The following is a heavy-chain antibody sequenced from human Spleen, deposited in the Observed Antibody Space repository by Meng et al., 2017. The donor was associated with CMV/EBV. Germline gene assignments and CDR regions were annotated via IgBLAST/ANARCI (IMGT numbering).Heavy chain of an antibody. J-gene: IGHJ4*02. Sequence: GGSLRLSCAASGFTFSSYSMNWVRQAPGKGLEWVSSISSSSSYIYYADSVKGRFTISRDNAKNSLYLQMNSLRAEDTAVYYCARDGGSYYPSYDYWGQGTLVTVSS. CDR1: GFTFSSYS. V-gene: IGHV3-21*01. CDR3: ARDGGSYYPSYDY. CDR2: ISSSSSYI. D-gene: IGHD1-26*01.